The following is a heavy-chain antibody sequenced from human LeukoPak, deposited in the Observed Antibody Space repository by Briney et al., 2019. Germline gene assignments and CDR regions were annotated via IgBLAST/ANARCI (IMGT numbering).Heavy chain of an antibody. CDR3: ARDCIQTHCWPITYMDV. J-gene: IGHJ6*03. V-gene: IGHV4-34*01. CDR1: GGSFSGYY. CDR2: INHSGST. D-gene: IGHD5-12*01. Sequence: SETLSLTCAVYGGSFSGYYWSWIRQPPGKGLEWIGEINHSGSTNYNPSLKSRVTISVDRSKNQFSLKLSSVTAADTAVYYCARDCIQTHCWPITYMDVWGKGTTVTI.